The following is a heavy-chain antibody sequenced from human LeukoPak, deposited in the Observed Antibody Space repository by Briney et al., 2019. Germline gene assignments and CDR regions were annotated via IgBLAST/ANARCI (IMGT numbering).Heavy chain of an antibody. V-gene: IGHV1-18*01. CDR3: ARGPYYDSWSGAGY. D-gene: IGHD3-3*01. CDR1: GYSFTNYA. J-gene: IGHJ4*02. CDR2: INPYNGNT. Sequence: ASVKVSCKASGYSFTNYAISWVRQAPGQGLEWMGWINPYNGNTNYAQNLQGRVTMTTDTSTGTAYMELRSLRSDDTAVYYCARGPYYDSWSGAGYWGQGTLVTVSS.